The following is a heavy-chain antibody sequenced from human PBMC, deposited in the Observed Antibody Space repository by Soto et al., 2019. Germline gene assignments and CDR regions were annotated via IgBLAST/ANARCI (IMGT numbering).Heavy chain of an antibody. V-gene: IGHV1-69*01. Sequence: GASVKVSCKASGGTFSSYAISWVRQAPGQGLEWMGGIIPIFGTANYAQKFQGRVTITADESTSTAYMELSSLSSEDTAVYYCARDDGGYCSGGSCHWFDPWGQGTLVTVSS. CDR2: IIPIFGTA. CDR3: ARDDGGYCSGGSCHWFDP. D-gene: IGHD2-15*01. CDR1: GGTFSSYA. J-gene: IGHJ5*02.